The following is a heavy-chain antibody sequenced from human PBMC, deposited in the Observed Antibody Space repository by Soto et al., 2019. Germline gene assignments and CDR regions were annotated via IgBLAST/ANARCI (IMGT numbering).Heavy chain of an antibody. CDR1: GYTFTGYY. D-gene: IGHD6-19*01. CDR3: ARYGRSPDSSGWYYFDD. J-gene: IGHJ4*02. V-gene: IGHV1-46*01. Sequence: ASVQDSCTASGYTFTGYYMHWVRQAPGQGLEWMGIINPSGGSTSYAQKFQGRVTMTRDTSTSTVYMELSSLRSEDTAVYYCARYGRSPDSSGWYYFDDCGQGSPVTLAS. CDR2: INPSGGST.